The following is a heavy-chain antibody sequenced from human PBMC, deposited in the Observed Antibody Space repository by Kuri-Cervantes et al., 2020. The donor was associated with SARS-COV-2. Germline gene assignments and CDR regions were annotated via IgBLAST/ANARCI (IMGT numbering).Heavy chain of an antibody. CDR3: ARVLAAALDY. Sequence: SVKVSCKASGGTFSSYVIHWVRQAPGQGLEWMGGIVPVFGTGNYARQFQGRVSFITDELTTTVYMELSGLRSNDTAVYYCARVLAAALDYWGQGTLVTVSS. J-gene: IGHJ4*02. V-gene: IGHV1-69*05. D-gene: IGHD6-13*01. CDR2: IVPVFGTG. CDR1: GGTFSSYV.